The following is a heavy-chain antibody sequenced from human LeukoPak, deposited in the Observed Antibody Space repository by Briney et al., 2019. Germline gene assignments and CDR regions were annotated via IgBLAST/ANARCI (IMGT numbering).Heavy chain of an antibody. CDR3: ARFDAEYWFDP. V-gene: IGHV4-31*01. CDR2: IDYSGST. J-gene: IGHJ5*02. D-gene: IGHD3-9*01. CDR1: GCSISSGGYY. Sequence: PSLTLSFTGTVSGCSISSGGYYCSWIRQHPGKVLECIGYIDYSGSTYYNPSLKSQSTISVNTSKNQYSLKLSSVTAADTAVYYCARFDAEYWFDPWGQGTLVTVSS.